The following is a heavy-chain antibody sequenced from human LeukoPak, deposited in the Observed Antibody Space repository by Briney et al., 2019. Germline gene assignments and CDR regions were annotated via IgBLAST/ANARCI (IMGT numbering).Heavy chain of an antibody. CDR2: IMSLFGKA. CDR1: GGNFKSFV. CDR3: ARESRTGTWTSDY. Sequence: GASVKVSCKASGGNFKSFVFSWVRQVPGQGPEWLGGIMSLFGKAHYAQKFQDRVTFTADESTNTVYMEVRSLRYEDTAVYYCARESRTGTWTSDYWGQGTLVTVS. J-gene: IGHJ4*02. V-gene: IGHV1-69*13. D-gene: IGHD3/OR15-3a*01.